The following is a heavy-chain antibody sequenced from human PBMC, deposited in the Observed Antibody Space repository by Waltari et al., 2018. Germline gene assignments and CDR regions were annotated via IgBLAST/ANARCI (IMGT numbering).Heavy chain of an antibody. V-gene: IGHV5-10-1*03. Sequence: EVQLVQSRAEVKKPGESLRLSCKGSGYTFTSYWINWVRQMPGKGLEWMGRIDPTDSETHYNPSFQGHVTISADKSTSTAYVQWNSLKASDTATYYCVRGVGSPGDYWGQGTLVTVSS. J-gene: IGHJ4*02. CDR1: GYTFTSYW. CDR2: IDPTDSET. D-gene: IGHD3-10*01. CDR3: VRGVGSPGDY.